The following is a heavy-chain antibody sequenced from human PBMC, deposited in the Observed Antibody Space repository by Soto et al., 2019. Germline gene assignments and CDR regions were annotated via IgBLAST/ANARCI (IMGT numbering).Heavy chain of an antibody. CDR2: IIPIFGTA. CDR1: GGIFTYT. V-gene: IGHV1-69*01. J-gene: IGHJ6*02. D-gene: IGHD5-18*01. Sequence: KVSCKACGGIFTYTLSWVLQAPGQGLEWMGGIIPIFGTANYAQKFQGRVTITADESTKTAYMELSTLRSEDTAVYYCARLHSHGTYGMDVWGQGTTVTVS. CDR3: ARLHSHGTYGMDV.